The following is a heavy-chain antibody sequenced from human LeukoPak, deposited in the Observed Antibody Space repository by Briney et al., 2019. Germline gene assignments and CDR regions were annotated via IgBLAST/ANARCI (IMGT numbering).Heavy chain of an antibody. J-gene: IGHJ4*02. CDR2: INGNSGTT. V-gene: IGHV1-2*02. CDR1: GFTFTDHY. D-gene: IGHD3-9*01. CDR3: ARDFDWGPDY. Sequence: ASVKVSCTASGFTFTDHYMHWVRQAPGQGPEWMGWINGNSGTTFYAQKFQDRITVTRDTSISTMYMELNRLTSDDTAVYYCARDFDWGPDYWGQGTLVAVSS.